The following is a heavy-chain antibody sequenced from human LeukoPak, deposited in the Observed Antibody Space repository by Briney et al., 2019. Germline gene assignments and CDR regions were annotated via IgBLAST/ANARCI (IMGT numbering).Heavy chain of an antibody. Sequence: GGSLRLSCVASGFTFSNYWMHWVRQAPGKGLVWVSRITNDGSSTTYADSVKGRFTISRDNAKNMLYLQVNSLRAEDTAVYYCARGSRDDYSNPPFDHWGQGTLVTVSS. CDR2: ITNDGSST. D-gene: IGHD4-11*01. CDR1: GFTFSNYW. J-gene: IGHJ4*02. V-gene: IGHV3-74*01. CDR3: ARGSRDDYSNPPFDH.